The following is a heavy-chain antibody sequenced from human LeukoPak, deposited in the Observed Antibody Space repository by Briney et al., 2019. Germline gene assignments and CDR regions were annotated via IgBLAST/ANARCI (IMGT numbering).Heavy chain of an antibody. J-gene: IGHJ4*02. CDR2: ISGSGGST. V-gene: IGHV3-23*01. D-gene: IGHD3-10*01. CDR1: GFTFSSYA. CDR3: AKGGGDYYGSESYHFDY. Sequence: GGSLRLSCAASGFTFSSYAMSWVRQAPGKGLEWVSAISGSGGSTYYADSVKGRFTISRDNSKNTLYLQMNSLKAEDTAVYYCAKGGGDYYGSESYHFDYWGQGNLVTVSS.